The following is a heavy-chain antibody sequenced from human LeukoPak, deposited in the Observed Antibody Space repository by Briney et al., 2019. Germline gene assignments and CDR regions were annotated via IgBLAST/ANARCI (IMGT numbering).Heavy chain of an antibody. CDR2: INHSGST. D-gene: IGHD3-22*01. CDR3: ARSGHYYDSSGDRYYYYYGMDV. J-gene: IGHJ6*02. CDR1: GGSFSGYY. Sequence: PSETLSLTCAVYGGSFSGYYWSWIRQPPGKGLEWIGEINHSGSTNYNPSLNSRVTISVDTYKNQFSLKLSSVTAADTAVYYCARSGHYYDSSGDRYYYYYGMDVWGQGTTVTVSS. V-gene: IGHV4-34*01.